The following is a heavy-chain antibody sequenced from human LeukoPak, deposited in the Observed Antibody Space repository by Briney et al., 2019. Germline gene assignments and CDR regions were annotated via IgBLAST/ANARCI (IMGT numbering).Heavy chain of an antibody. Sequence: ASVKVSCKASGYTFTSYGISWVRQAPGQGLEWMGWISAYNGNTNYAQKLQGRVTMTTDTSTSIAYMELRSLRSDDTAVYYCARDGGYSSSWYYWFDPWGQGTLVTVSS. V-gene: IGHV1-18*01. J-gene: IGHJ5*02. CDR1: GYTFTSYG. D-gene: IGHD6-13*01. CDR3: ARDGGYSSSWYYWFDP. CDR2: ISAYNGNT.